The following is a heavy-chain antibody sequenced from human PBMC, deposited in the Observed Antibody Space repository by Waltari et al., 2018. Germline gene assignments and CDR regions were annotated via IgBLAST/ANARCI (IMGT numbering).Heavy chain of an antibody. Sequence: QVQLQQWGAGLLKPSETLSLTCAVYGGSFSGYYWSWIRQPPGKGLEWIGEINHSGSTNYNPSLKSRVTISVDTSKNQFSLKLSSVTAADTAVYYCARSLGYCSSTSCYYFDYWGQGTLVTVSS. CDR1: GGSFSGYY. V-gene: IGHV4-34*01. CDR2: INHSGST. J-gene: IGHJ4*02. CDR3: ARSLGYCSSTSCYYFDY. D-gene: IGHD2-2*01.